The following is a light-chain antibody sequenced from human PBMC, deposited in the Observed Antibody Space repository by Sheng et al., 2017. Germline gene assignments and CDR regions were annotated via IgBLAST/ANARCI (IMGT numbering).Light chain of an antibody. V-gene: IGLV2-14*03. J-gene: IGLJ2*01. CDR1: SSDVGGSKY. CDR2: DVS. CDR3: SSYTTYSTKV. Sequence: QSVLTQPASVSGSPGQSITISCTGTSSDVGGSKYVSWYQHHPGKAPKVMIYDVSNRPPGISNRFSGSKSDNTASLTISGLQAEDEADYYCSSYTTYSTKVFGGGTKLTVL.